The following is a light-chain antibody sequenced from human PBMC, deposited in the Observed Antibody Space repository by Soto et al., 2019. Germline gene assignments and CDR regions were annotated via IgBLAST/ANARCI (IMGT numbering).Light chain of an antibody. J-gene: IGKJ1*01. V-gene: IGKV1-5*01. CDR1: QNIETG. CDR3: QHYYSYSGT. Sequence: DIQMSQSPSTLSASVGHRLTITCRASQNIETGLAWYQQKPGKAPNLLIYDASTLESGVSSRFSGSGSGTEFTLTISSLQPDDIATYYCQHYYSYSGTFGQGTKVDSK. CDR2: DAS.